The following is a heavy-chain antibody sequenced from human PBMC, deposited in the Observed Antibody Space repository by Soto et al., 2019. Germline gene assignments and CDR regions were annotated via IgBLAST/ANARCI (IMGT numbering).Heavy chain of an antibody. CDR1: GGSISSGGYY. J-gene: IGHJ6*03. CDR2: IYYSGST. V-gene: IGHV4-31*03. D-gene: IGHD2-15*01. CDR3: ARDTRCSGGSCYSPDYYYYMDV. Sequence: SQTLSLTCTVSGGSISSGGYYWSWIRQHPGKGLEWIGYIYYSGSTYYNPSLKSRVTISVDTSKNQFSLKLSSVTAADTAVYYCARDTRCSGGSCYSPDYYYYMDVWGKGTTVTVSS.